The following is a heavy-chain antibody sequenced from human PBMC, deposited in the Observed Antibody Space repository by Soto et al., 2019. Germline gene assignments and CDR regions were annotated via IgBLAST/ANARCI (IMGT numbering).Heavy chain of an antibody. J-gene: IGHJ6*02. V-gene: IGHV3-23*01. Sequence: PGGSLRLSCAASGFTFSSYAMSWVRQAPGKGLEWVPAISGSGGSTYYADSVKGRFTISRDNSKNTLYLQMNSLRAEDTAVYYCAKMVAVGNYYYYGMDVWGQGTTFSVSS. CDR3: AKMVAVGNYYYYGMDV. CDR1: GFTFSSYA. CDR2: ISGSGGST. D-gene: IGHD6-19*01.